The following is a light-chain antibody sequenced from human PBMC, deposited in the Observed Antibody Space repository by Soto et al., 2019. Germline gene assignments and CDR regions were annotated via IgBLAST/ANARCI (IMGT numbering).Light chain of an antibody. CDR1: QSVSNS. J-gene: IGKJ2*03. CDR3: QQGSDWPPTYS. CDR2: GIS. Sequence: EMVLTQSPATLSLSPGERVTLSCRASQSVSNSLVWYQQKAGQAPRLLLYGISYRATGVPARFSGSGSGTDFTLSISSLEPEDFASYYCQQGSDWPPTYSFGQGTKLEIK. V-gene: IGKV3-11*01.